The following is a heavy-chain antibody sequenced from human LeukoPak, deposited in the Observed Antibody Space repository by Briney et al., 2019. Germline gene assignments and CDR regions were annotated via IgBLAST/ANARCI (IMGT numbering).Heavy chain of an antibody. J-gene: IGHJ4*02. CDR3: ATIIMVRGIITLHYFDT. CDR1: GGTFSSYA. CDR2: IIPIFGTA. V-gene: IGHV1-69*06. D-gene: IGHD3-10*01. Sequence: GSSVKVSCKASGGTFSSYAISWVRQAPGQGLEWMGGIIPIFGTANYAQKFQGRVTMTEDTSIDTAYMELSSLRSEDTAVYYCATIIMVRGIITLHYFDTWGQGTLVTVSS.